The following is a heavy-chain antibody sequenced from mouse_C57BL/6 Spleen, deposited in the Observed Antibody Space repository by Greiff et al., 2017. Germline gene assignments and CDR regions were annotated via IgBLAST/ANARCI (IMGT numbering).Heavy chain of an antibody. CDR1: GYSITSGYY. Sequence: VQLQQSGPGLVKPSQSLSLTCSVTGYSITSGYYWNWIRQFPGNKLEWMGYISYDGSNNYNPSLKNRISITRDTSKNQFFLKLNYVTTEDTATYYCARDPLYTMVTTTGVFAYWGQGTLVTVSA. J-gene: IGHJ3*01. CDR2: ISYDGSN. V-gene: IGHV3-6*01. CDR3: ARDPLYTMVTTTGVFAY. D-gene: IGHD2-2*01.